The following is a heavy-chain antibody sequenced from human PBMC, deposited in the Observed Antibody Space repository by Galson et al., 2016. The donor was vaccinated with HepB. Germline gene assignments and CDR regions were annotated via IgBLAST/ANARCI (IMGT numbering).Heavy chain of an antibody. CDR3: ARGRHYYDGGTYYSRGGYRHDS. CDR1: GYDLTTYG. Sequence: SVKVSCKASGYDLTTYGISWVRQAPGQGLEWMGWISAYNRDTNYAQKFQGRVTVTTDISRSTAFMELRSLRSDDTAVYFCARGRHYYDGGTYYSRGGYRHDSWGQGTLVTVSS. V-gene: IGHV1-18*01. D-gene: IGHD3-22*01. CDR2: ISAYNRDT. J-gene: IGHJ4*02.